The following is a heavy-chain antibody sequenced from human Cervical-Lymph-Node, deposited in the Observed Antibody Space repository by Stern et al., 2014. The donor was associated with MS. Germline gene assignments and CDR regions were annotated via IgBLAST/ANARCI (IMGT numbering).Heavy chain of an antibody. CDR2: IRTYTGDT. V-gene: IGHV1-18*01. J-gene: IGHJ4*02. CDR3: ARDGPTTFVRSSLSF. Sequence: VQLVESGAGVKKSGASVKVSCGTSGYTFGSYCIRWVRQAPGQGLEWMGWIRTYTGDTNYSRKFHGKVTMTTDTYTTQDYMELEALRPDDTAVYYCARDGPTTFVRSSLSFWGQGTLVTVSS. D-gene: IGHD6-6*01. CDR1: GYTFGSYC.